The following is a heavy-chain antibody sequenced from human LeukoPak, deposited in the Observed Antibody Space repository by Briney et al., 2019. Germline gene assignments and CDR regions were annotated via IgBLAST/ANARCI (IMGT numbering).Heavy chain of an antibody. CDR3: ASTLIVGATSGAFDI. Sequence: SETLSLTCTVSGGSVSSGSYYWSWIRQPPGKGLEWIGYIYYSGSTNYNPSLKSRVTISVDTSKNQFSLKLSSVTAADTAVYYCASTLIVGATSGAFDIWGQGTMVTVSS. J-gene: IGHJ3*02. D-gene: IGHD1-26*01. V-gene: IGHV4-61*01. CDR1: GGSVSSGSYY. CDR2: IYYSGST.